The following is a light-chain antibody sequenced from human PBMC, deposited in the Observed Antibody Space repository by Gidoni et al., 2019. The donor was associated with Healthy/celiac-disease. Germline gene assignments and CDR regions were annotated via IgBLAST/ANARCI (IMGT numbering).Light chain of an antibody. CDR2: DAS. V-gene: IGKV3-11*01. CDR3: QQRSNWPPEFT. Sequence: PPTLSLSPGERATLSCRASQSVSSYLAWYQQKPGQAPRLLIYDASNRATGIPARFSGSGSGTDFTLTISSLEPEDFAVYYCQQRSNWPPEFTFGPGTKVDIK. CDR1: QSVSSY. J-gene: IGKJ3*01.